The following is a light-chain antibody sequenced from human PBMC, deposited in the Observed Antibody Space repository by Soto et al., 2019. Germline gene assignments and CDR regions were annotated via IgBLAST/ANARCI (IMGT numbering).Light chain of an antibody. CDR1: QTSSNY. CDR2: AAS. Sequence: DIQMTHSPPSLSASVGDRVTLTCRASQTSSNYVSWYQQKPGKAPKCLIYAASTLQGGVPSRFSGSGSGTEFTLSMDSLQPEDFATYDCQQGHSSPRTFGQGPRDELK. J-gene: IGKJ1*01. CDR3: QQGHSSPRT. V-gene: IGKV1-39*01.